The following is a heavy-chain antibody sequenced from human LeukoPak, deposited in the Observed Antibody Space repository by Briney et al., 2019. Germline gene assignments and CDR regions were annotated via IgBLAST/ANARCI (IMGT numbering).Heavy chain of an antibody. V-gene: IGHV3-30-3*02. D-gene: IGHD1-26*01. J-gene: IGHJ4*02. CDR3: AKRYSGSQAFDY. CDR1: GFTFSSYA. Sequence: GGSLRLSCAASGFTFSSYAMHWVRQPPGKRPEWVAVISYDGSNKYYGDSVKGRFTISRDNSKNTLYLQMNSLRAEDTAVYYCAKRYSGSQAFDYWGQGTLVTVSS. CDR2: ISYDGSNK.